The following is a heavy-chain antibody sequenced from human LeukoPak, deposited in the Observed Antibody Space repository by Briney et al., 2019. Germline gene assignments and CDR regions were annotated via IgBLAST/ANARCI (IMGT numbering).Heavy chain of an antibody. CDR1: GYRFTTYW. Sequence: GESLKISFKGSGYRFTTYWIGWVRQMPGKGLEWMGVIYPGDSDTRYSPSFQGQVTISADKSISTAYLQWSSLKASDTAMYYCARQVDGSLDYWGQGTLITVSS. V-gene: IGHV5-51*01. D-gene: IGHD5-24*01. CDR2: IYPGDSDT. J-gene: IGHJ4*02. CDR3: ARQVDGSLDY.